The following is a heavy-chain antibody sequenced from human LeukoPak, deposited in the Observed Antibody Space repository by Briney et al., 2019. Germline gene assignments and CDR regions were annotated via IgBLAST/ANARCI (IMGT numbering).Heavy chain of an antibody. J-gene: IGHJ4*02. D-gene: IGHD3-10*01. Sequence: GGSLRLSCAASGFTFSDYYMSWIRQAPGKGLEWVSYISSSSSYANYADSVKGRFTISRDNAKNSLYLQLNSLRAEDTAVYYCARDRVGSFDYWGQGTLVTVSS. CDR2: ISSSSSYA. V-gene: IGHV3-11*05. CDR1: GFTFSDYY. CDR3: ARDRVGSFDY.